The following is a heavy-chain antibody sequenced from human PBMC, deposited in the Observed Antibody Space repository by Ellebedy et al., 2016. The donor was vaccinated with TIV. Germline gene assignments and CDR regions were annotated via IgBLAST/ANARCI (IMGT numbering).Heavy chain of an antibody. CDR2: INHSGST. CDR1: GGSFSGYY. V-gene: IGHV4-34*01. Sequence: SETLSLXXAVYGGSFSGYYWSWIRQPPGKGLEWIGEINHSGSTNYNPSLKSRVTISVDTSKNQFSLKLSSVTAADTAVYYCARLVRFVYGMPHHPVYFDYWGQGTLVTVSS. J-gene: IGHJ4*02. CDR3: ARLVRFVYGMPHHPVYFDY. D-gene: IGHD3/OR15-3a*01.